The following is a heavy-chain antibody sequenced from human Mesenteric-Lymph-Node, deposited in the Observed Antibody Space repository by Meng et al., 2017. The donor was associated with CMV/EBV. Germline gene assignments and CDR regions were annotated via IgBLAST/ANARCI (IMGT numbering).Heavy chain of an antibody. CDR2: IHSDGSIA. J-gene: IGHJ4*02. D-gene: IGHD2-2*01. CDR1: GFTFSSYW. CDR3: ARGSEYCSSTSCYYFY. V-gene: IGHV3-74*01. Sequence: GGSLRLSCAASGFTFSSYWMHWVRQAPGKGLVWVSRIHSDGSIAYYADSVKGRFTISRDNAKNTVDLQMNNLRAEDTAVYFCARGSEYCSSTSCYYFYWGQGTLVTVSS.